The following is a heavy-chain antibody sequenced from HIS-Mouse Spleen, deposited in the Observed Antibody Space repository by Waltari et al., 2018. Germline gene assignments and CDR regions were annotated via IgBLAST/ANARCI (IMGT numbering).Heavy chain of an antibody. D-gene: IGHD6-13*01. CDR1: GGSISSSSYY. CDR3: AREIPYSSSWYDWYFDL. J-gene: IGHJ2*01. V-gene: IGHV4-39*07. CDR2: IYYSRRT. Sequence: QLQLQESGPGLVKPSETLSLTCTVSGGSISSSSYYWGWIRQPPGKGLEWIGSIYYSRRTYSNPSLKGRVTISVDTAKTQFSLKRSSVTAADTAVYYCAREIPYSSSWYDWYFDLWGRGTLVTVSS.